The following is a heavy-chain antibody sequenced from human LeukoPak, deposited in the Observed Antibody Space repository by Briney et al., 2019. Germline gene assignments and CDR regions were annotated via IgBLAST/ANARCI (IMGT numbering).Heavy chain of an antibody. CDR1: GFTFSSYS. V-gene: IGHV3-21*01. J-gene: IGHJ4*02. Sequence: PGGSLRLSCAASGFTFSSYSMNWVRQAPGKGLEWVSSISSSSSYIYYADSVKGRFTISRDNAKNSLYLQMNSLRAEDTAVYYCARRGLTVTTEYYFDYWGQGTLVTVSS. CDR2: ISSSSSYI. D-gene: IGHD4-17*01. CDR3: ARRGLTVTTEYYFDY.